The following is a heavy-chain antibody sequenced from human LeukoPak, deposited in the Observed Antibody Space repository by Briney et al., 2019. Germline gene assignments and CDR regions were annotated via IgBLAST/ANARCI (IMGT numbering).Heavy chain of an antibody. CDR1: GSTFSDYE. CDR2: ISSRGGTI. CDR3: AKELTPDRSGFDAFHI. J-gene: IGHJ3*02. Sequence: GGSLRLSCAASGSTFSDYEMDWVRQSPERGLEWVSYISSRGGTIYYADSVKGRFTISRDNAKNSLHLQMNSLRAEDTAIYYCAKELTPDRSGFDAFHIWGQGTMVTVSS. D-gene: IGHD6-19*01. V-gene: IGHV3-48*03.